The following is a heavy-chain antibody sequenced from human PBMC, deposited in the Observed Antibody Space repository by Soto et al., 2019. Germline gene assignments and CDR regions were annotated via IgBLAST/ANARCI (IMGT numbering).Heavy chain of an antibody. J-gene: IGHJ4*02. CDR1: GDSIGRGGYY. D-gene: IGHD6-19*01. CDR2: IHYSGST. CDR3: ARVPPDRYSSGRCDY. Sequence: QVQLQESGPGLVKPSQTLSLTCTVSGDSIGRGGYYWSWIRQHPGKGLEWIGYIHYSGSTYYNPSLEGRFTRSVDTSKSQFSLKLTSVTAADTAVYYCARVPPDRYSSGRCDYWGQGTLVTVSS. V-gene: IGHV4-31*03.